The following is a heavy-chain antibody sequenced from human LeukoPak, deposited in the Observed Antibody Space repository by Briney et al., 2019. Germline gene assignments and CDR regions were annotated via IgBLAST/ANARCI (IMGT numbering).Heavy chain of an antibody. Sequence: ASVKVSCKASGYTFTSYYMHWVRQAPGQGLEWMGIINPSGGSTSYAQKFQGRVTMTRDTSTSTVYVELSSLRSEDTAVYYCARDESVFGYSSSLTPGYWGQGTLVTVSS. CDR3: ARDESVFGYSSSLTPGY. J-gene: IGHJ4*02. CDR1: GYTFTSYY. V-gene: IGHV1-46*01. CDR2: INPSGGST. D-gene: IGHD6-13*01.